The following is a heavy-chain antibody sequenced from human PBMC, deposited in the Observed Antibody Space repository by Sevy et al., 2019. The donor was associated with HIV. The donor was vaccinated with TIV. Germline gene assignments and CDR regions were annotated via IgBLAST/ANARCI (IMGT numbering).Heavy chain of an antibody. Sequence: GGSLRLSCEASGFTFSDHYMDWVRQAPGKGLEWVGRIRKKTNSYNTEYAESVKDRFTVSRDDAKKSLYLQMNSLKGDDTAVYYCARVQDRGSQSYFDHWGQGTQVTVSS. D-gene: IGHD3-16*01. CDR3: ARVQDRGSQSYFDH. J-gene: IGHJ4*02. CDR1: GFTFSDHY. V-gene: IGHV3-72*01. CDR2: IRKKTNSYNT.